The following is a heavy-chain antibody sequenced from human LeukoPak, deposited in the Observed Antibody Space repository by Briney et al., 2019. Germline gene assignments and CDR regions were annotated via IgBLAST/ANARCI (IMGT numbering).Heavy chain of an antibody. D-gene: IGHD1-26*01. CDR3: TTGSVESGSFGY. J-gene: IGHJ4*02. V-gene: IGHV3-15*01. Sequence: PGGSLRLSCAASGFTFNNAWMSWVRQAPGKGLEWVGRIKSKTDGGRTDYAAPVKGRFTISRDDSENTLYLQMNRLKIEDTAVYYCTTGSVESGSFGYWGQGTLVTVSS. CDR1: GFTFNNAW. CDR2: IKSKTDGGRT.